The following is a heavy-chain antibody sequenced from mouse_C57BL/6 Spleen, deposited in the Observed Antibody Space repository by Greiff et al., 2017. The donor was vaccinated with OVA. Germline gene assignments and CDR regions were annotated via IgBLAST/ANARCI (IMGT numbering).Heavy chain of an antibody. V-gene: IGHV1-61*01. CDR2: IYPYDSET. CDR1: GYTFTSYW. D-gene: IGHD1-1*01. CDR3: ARNYGSSWDY. J-gene: IGHJ2*01. Sequence: QVQLQQPGAELVRPGSSVKLSCKASGYTFTSYWMDWVKQRPGQGLEWIGNIYPYDSETHYNQKFKDKATLTVDKSSSTAYMQLSSLTSEDSAVYYCARNYGSSWDYWGQGTTLTVSS.